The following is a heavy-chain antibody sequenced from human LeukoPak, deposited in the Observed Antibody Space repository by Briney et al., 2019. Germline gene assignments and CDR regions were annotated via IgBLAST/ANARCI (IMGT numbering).Heavy chain of an antibody. CDR3: AVGGGYYDILTPADY. D-gene: IGHD3-9*01. V-gene: IGHV1-18*01. CDR1: GYTFTSYG. CDR2: ISAYNGNT. Sequence: VASVKVSCKASGYTFTSYGISWVRQAPGQGLEWMGWISAYNGNTNYAQKLQGRVTMTTDTSTSTAYMELRSLRSDDTAVYYCAVGGGYYDILTPADYWGQGTLVTVSS. J-gene: IGHJ4*02.